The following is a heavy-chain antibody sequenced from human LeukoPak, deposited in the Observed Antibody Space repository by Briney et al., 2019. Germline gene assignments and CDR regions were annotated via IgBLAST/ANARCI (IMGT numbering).Heavy chain of an antibody. Sequence: GGSLRLSCAASGFTFSSYAIHWVRQTPGKGLEWLAVISYHGRDKFYTDSVQGRFTISRDNSKSTLYLHLNSLRAEDTAVYYCAKPTTTVTTSFDYWGQGTLVTVSS. J-gene: IGHJ4*02. CDR3: AKPTTTVTTSFDY. CDR2: ISYHGRDK. CDR1: GFTFSSYA. V-gene: IGHV3-30-3*02. D-gene: IGHD4-17*01.